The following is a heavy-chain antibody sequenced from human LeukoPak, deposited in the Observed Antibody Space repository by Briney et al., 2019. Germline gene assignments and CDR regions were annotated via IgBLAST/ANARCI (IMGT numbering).Heavy chain of an antibody. CDR2: IYSGGST. CDR3: ARALLTSSTTPFDY. D-gene: IGHD2-2*01. CDR1: GDTFSSYV. V-gene: IGHV3-66*01. Sequence: GGSLRLSCEASGDTFSSYVMSWVRQAPGKGLEWVSVIYSGGSTYYADSVKGRFTISRDNSKNTLYLQMNSLRAEDTAVYYCARALLTSSTTPFDYWGQGTLVTVSS. J-gene: IGHJ4*02.